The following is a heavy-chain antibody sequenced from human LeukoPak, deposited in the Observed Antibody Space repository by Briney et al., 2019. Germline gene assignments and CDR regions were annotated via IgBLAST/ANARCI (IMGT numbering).Heavy chain of an antibody. CDR3: ARGSSSSPRDAFDI. D-gene: IGHD6-6*01. J-gene: IGHJ3*02. CDR2: INPNSGGT. Sequence: ASVKVSCKASGYTFTCYYMHWVRQAPGQGLEWMGWINPNSGGTNYAQKFQGRVTMTRDTSISTAYMELSRLRSDDTAVYYCARGSSSSPRDAFDIWGQGTMVTVSS. V-gene: IGHV1-2*02. CDR1: GYTFTCYY.